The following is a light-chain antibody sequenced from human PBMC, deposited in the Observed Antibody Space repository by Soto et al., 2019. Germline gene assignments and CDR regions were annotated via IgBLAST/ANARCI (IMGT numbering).Light chain of an antibody. Sequence: EIVMTQSPATLSVSPGERATFSCRASQVFGSSLAWYQQKPGQAPRLLIYDASNRATGIPARFSGSGSGTEFTLTISSLQSEDFAVYYCQQYSDWPLTFGQGTKVEIK. CDR1: QVFGSS. CDR3: QQYSDWPLT. V-gene: IGKV3-15*01. J-gene: IGKJ1*01. CDR2: DAS.